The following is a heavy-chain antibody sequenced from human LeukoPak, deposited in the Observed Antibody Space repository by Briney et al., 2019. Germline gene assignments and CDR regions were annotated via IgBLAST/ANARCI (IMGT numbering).Heavy chain of an antibody. CDR1: GFTFSDYY. V-gene: IGHV3-11*04. CDR3: ARVPSGLLRYFDRKPFDY. J-gene: IGHJ4*02. Sequence: WGSLRLSCAASGFTFSDYYMSGISQAPGKGLEWVSYISSSGSTIYYADSVKGRFTISRDNAKNSLYLQMNSLRAEDTAVYYCARVPSGLLRYFDRKPFDYWGQGTLVTVSS. CDR2: ISSSGSTI. D-gene: IGHD3-9*01.